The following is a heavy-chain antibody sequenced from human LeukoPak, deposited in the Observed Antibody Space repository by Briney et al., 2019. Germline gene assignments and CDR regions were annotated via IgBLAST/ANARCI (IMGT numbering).Heavy chain of an antibody. D-gene: IGHD1-14*01. Sequence: PGGSLRLCCAASGFTFSTYWMSWVRQAPGKGLEWVANIKEDGSETYYVDSLRGRFTISRDNLKNSLYLQINSLRAEDTAVYYCGRDSFETDIDYWGQGTLVTVSS. J-gene: IGHJ4*02. CDR1: GFTFSTYW. V-gene: IGHV3-7*01. CDR2: IKEDGSET. CDR3: GRDSFETDIDY.